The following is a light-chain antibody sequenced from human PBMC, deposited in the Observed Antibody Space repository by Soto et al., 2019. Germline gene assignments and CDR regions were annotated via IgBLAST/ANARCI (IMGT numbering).Light chain of an antibody. CDR1: NSNIGSNT. CDR3: AAWDDSLNGRV. V-gene: IGLV1-44*01. CDR2: YDN. J-gene: IGLJ1*01. Sequence: QPVLTQPPSASGTPGQRVTISCSGSNSNIGSNTVNWYQQLPGTVPKLLIYYDNLRPSGVPDRISGSKSGTSASLAISGLQSDDEADYYCAAWDDSLNGRVFGTGTKLTVL.